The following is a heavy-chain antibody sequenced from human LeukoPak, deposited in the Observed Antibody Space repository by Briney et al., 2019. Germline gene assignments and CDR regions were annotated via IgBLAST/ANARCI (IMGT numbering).Heavy chain of an antibody. V-gene: IGHV4-4*02. Sequence: SGTLSLTCAVSGGSISSSNWWSWVRRPPGKGLEWIGNIFYSGSTYYNPSLKSRVTISVDTSKNHFSLKLSSVTAADTAVYYCARLRGYSYDYWGQGTLVTVSS. CDR2: IFYSGST. CDR3: ARLRGYSYDY. J-gene: IGHJ4*02. CDR1: GGSISSSNW. D-gene: IGHD5-18*01.